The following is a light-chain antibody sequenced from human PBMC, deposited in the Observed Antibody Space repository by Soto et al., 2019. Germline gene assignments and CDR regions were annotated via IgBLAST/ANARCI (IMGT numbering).Light chain of an antibody. V-gene: IGKV1-39*01. CDR1: QSSSSY. J-gene: IGKJ2*01. CDR2: AAS. Sequence: DIQMTQSPSSLSASVGDRVNITCRASQSSSSYLNWYQQKPGKAPKLLIYAASSLQSGVPSRFCVSGSGTEFTLTISSLQPEDFETYYCQQSYSTPYIFGQGTKLEIK. CDR3: QQSYSTPYI.